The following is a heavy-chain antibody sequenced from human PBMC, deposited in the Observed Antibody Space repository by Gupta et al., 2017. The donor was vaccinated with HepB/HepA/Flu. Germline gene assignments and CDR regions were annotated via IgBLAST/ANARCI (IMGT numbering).Heavy chain of an antibody. V-gene: IGHV3-23*01. J-gene: IGHJ4*02. CDR1: EFSVSADV. CDR2: LSKTGRDT. CDR3: ARGTERYFFES. Sequence: EVQLLESGGGLVHPGGSLRLSCAASEFSVSADVMRWVRQAPGKGLHWVATLSKTGRDTVYSDSVKGRFTIFRDSSKNTLYLQMNSLRAEDTAVYYCARGTERYFFESWGQGTLVTVSS.